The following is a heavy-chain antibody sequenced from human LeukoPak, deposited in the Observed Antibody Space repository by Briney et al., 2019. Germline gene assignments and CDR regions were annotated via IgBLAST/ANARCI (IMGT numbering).Heavy chain of an antibody. V-gene: IGHV1-69*01. CDR3: ARDGHHSSGSGGWFDP. Sequence: GSSVKVSCKSSVGTFSSYAISWVRQAPGQGLEWMGGFIPIFGTANYAQKFQGRVTITADESTSTAYMELSSLRSEDTAVYYCARDGHHSSGSGGWFDPWGQGTLVTVSS. D-gene: IGHD6-19*01. J-gene: IGHJ5*02. CDR1: VGTFSSYA. CDR2: FIPIFGTA.